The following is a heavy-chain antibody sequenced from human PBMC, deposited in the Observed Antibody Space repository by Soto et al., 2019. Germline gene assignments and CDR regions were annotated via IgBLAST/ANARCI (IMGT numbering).Heavy chain of an antibody. CDR3: ARDSHSYGCFDP. CDR2: INAGNGNT. CDR1: GYTFTIYA. D-gene: IGHD3-16*01. Sequence: GASVKVSCKASGYTFTIYAMHWVRQAPGQRLEWMGWINAGNGNTKYSQKFQGRVTITRDTSASTAYMELSSLRSEDTAVYYCARDSHSYGCFDPWGQGTLVTVSS. V-gene: IGHV1-3*01. J-gene: IGHJ5*02.